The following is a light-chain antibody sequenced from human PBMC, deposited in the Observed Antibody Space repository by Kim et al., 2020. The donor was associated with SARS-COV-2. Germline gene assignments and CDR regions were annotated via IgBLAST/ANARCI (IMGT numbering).Light chain of an antibody. CDR1: KLGDKY. V-gene: IGLV3-1*01. J-gene: IGLJ1*01. Sequence: VSPGQTASITCSGDKLGDKYACWYQQKPGQSPVLVIYQDSKRPSGIPERFSGSNSGNTATLTISGTQAMDEADYYCQAWDSSTFYVFGTGPKVTVL. CDR3: QAWDSSTFYV. CDR2: QDS.